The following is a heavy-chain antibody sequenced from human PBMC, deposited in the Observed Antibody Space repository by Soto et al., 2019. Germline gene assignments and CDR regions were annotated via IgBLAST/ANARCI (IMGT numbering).Heavy chain of an antibody. V-gene: IGHV3-23*01. CDR3: PPPFRQSVYDFEK. CDR1: GFTFSTFA. CDR2: IGPRGNT. D-gene: IGHD3-16*01. Sequence: VQLLESGGGLVQPGGSLKLSCSASGFTFSTFAMSWVRQAPGKGLEWVSAIGPRGNTYYADSVKGRFTVSRDNSKSMLYLQMSSLRVEDTATYYCPPPFRQSVYDFEKWGQGTLVIVSS. J-gene: IGHJ4*02.